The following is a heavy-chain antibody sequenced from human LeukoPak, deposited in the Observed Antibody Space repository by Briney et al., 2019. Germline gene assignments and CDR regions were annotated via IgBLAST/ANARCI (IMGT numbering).Heavy chain of an antibody. J-gene: IGHJ4*02. D-gene: IGHD3-22*01. Sequence: SETLSLTCTVSGGSISSYYWSWIRQPPGKGLEWIGYTYYSGSTNYNPSLKSRVTISVDTSKNQFSLKLSSVTAADTAVYYCARVRYYYDSSGYYPSPYYFDYWGQGTLVTVSS. CDR3: ARVRYYYDSSGYYPSPYYFDY. CDR2: TYYSGST. V-gene: IGHV4-59*01. CDR1: GGSISSYY.